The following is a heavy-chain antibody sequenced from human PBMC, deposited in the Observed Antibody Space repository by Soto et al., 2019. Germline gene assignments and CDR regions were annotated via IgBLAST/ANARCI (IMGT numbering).Heavy chain of an antibody. CDR3: ARDGSYMDV. Sequence: GGSLRLSCAASGFNFSGDWMSWVRQAPGKGLEWISHMSSSGNTINYADSVKGRFTISRDNAKNSLYLQMSSLRVDDTAVYYCARDGSYMDVWGKGTTVTVSS. CDR2: MSSSGNTI. J-gene: IGHJ6*03. V-gene: IGHV3-11*01. D-gene: IGHD6-19*01. CDR1: GFNFSGDW.